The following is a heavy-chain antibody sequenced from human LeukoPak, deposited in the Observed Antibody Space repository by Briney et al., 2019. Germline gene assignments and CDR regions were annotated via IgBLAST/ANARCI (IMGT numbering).Heavy chain of an antibody. J-gene: IGHJ4*02. V-gene: IGHV4-59*08. Sequence: SETLSLTCTVSGGSINGYYWSWIRQPPGKGLEWIGYVYSSGSTNYTPSLKSRVTISVDTSKNQFSLRLSSVTAADTAVYYCARQSHPSSSSWLLVYWGQGNLVTVSS. CDR2: VYSSGST. CDR1: GGSINGYY. D-gene: IGHD6-13*01. CDR3: ARQSHPSSSSWLLVY.